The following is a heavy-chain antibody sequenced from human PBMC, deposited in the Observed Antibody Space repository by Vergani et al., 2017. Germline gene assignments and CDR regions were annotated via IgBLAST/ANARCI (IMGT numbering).Heavy chain of an antibody. Sequence: VQLVESGGGLVQPGGSLRLSCAASGFTVSSNYMSWVRQAPGKGLEWIASIYYSGSTYYNPSLKSRVTISVDTSKNQFSLKLSSVTAADTAVYFCARHSXVEWLVKLGWIDPWGQGILVTVSS. CDR3: ARHSXVEWLVKLGWIDP. D-gene: IGHD6-19*01. CDR2: IYYSGST. CDR1: GFTVSSNY. J-gene: IGHJ5*02. V-gene: IGHV4-59*05.